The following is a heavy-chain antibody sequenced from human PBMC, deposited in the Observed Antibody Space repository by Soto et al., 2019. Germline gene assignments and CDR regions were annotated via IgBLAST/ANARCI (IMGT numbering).Heavy chain of an antibody. CDR2: MNPNSGNT. CDR1: GYTFTSYD. J-gene: IGHJ4*02. V-gene: IGHV1-8*01. Sequence: SVKVSCKASGYTFTSYDINWVRQATGQGLEWMGWMNPNSGNTGYAQKFQGRVTMTRNTSISTAYMELSSLRSEDTAVYYCARYLSGYSGYDLGSFDYWGQGTLVTVSS. CDR3: ARYLSGYSGYDLGSFDY. D-gene: IGHD5-12*01.